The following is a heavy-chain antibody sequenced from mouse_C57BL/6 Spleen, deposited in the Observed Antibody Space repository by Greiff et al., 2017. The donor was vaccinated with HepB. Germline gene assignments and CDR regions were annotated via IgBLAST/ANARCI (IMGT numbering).Heavy chain of an antibody. CDR3: ARQYYGSRYYFDY. V-gene: IGHV1-19*01. CDR1: GYTFTDYY. J-gene: IGHJ2*01. CDR2: INPYNGGT. D-gene: IGHD1-1*01. Sequence: VQLQQSGPVLVKPGASVKMSCKASGYTFTDYYMNWVKQSHGKSLEWIGVINPYNGGTSYNQQFKGQATLTVDKSSSTAYMELNSLTSEDAAVYYCARQYYGSRYYFDYWGQSTTLTVSS.